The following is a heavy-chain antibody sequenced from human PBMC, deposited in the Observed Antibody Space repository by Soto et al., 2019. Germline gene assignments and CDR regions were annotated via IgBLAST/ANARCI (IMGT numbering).Heavy chain of an antibody. CDR3: AKSLIRDFKPEYSSSPPRPDAFDI. CDR2: ISGSGSNT. D-gene: IGHD6-6*01. J-gene: IGHJ3*02. Sequence: PVGSLRLSCAASGFTFSSYGMHWVRQAPGKGLEWVAAISGSGSNTYYADSVKGRFTISRDNSKNTLYLQMNSLRAEDTAVYYCAKSLIRDFKPEYSSSPPRPDAFDIWGQGTMVTVSS. CDR1: GFTFSSYG. V-gene: IGHV3-23*01.